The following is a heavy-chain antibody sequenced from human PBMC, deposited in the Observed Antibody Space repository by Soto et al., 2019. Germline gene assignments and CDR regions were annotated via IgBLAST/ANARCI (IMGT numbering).Heavy chain of an antibody. CDR2: ISYDGSNK. J-gene: IGHJ6*02. CDR1: GFTFSSYA. D-gene: IGHD2-15*01. CDR3: ARAGCDGGRCYTLVGLRYGMDV. V-gene: IGHV3-30-3*01. Sequence: QVQLVESGGGVVQPGRSLRLSCAASGFTFSSYAMYWVRQAPGKGLEWVAVISYDGSNKYYADSVKGRFTISRDNSKNSLYLQMNSQRAEDTAVYYCARAGCDGGRCYTLVGLRYGMDVWGQGNTVTVSS.